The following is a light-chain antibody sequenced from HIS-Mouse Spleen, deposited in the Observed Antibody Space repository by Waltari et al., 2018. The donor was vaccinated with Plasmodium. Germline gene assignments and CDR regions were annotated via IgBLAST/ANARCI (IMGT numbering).Light chain of an antibody. Sequence: DIQMPQSPSSLSASVGDRVTITCQASQDISNYLNWYQQKPGKAPKLLIYDASNLETGVPSRFSGSGSGTEFTFTISSLQPEDIATYYCQQYDNLPLSFGGGTKVEIK. CDR2: DAS. CDR3: QQYDNLPLS. CDR1: QDISNY. V-gene: IGKV1-33*01. J-gene: IGKJ4*01.